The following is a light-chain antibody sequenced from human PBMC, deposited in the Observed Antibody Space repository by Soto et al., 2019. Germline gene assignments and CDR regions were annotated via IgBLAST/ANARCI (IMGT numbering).Light chain of an antibody. CDR2: EVS. Sequence: QSALTQPASVSGSPGQSITISCTGTRDDVGGYNYVSWYQQYPGKAPKLMIYEVSYRPSGVSNRFSGSRSGHTASLSISGPQAEDEADYYCSAYTNIGTLVFGGGTKVTVL. V-gene: IGLV2-14*01. CDR3: SAYTNIGTLV. J-gene: IGLJ3*02. CDR1: RDDVGGYNY.